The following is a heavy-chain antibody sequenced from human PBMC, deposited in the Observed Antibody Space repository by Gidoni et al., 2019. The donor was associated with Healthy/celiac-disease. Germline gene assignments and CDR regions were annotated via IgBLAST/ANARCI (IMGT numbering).Heavy chain of an antibody. V-gene: IGHV3-23*01. J-gene: IGHJ4*02. CDR2: ISGSGGST. CDR1: GFTSSSYA. Sequence: ELQLLASGGGLVQPGGSLSLSSAASGFTSSSYARSWVRQALGKGLEWVSGISGSGGSTYYADSVKGRFTISRDNSKNTLYLQMNSLRAEDTAVYYCANLYSNYDYYDILTGHDYWGQGTLVTVSS. CDR3: ANLYSNYDYYDILTGHDY. D-gene: IGHD3-9*01.